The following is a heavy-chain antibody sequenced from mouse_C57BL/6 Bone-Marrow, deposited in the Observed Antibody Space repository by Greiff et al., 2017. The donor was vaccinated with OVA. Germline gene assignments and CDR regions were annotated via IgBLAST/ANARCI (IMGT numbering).Heavy chain of an antibody. CDR2: INPSNGGT. Sequence: QVQLQQPGTELVKPGASVKLSCKASGYTFTSYWMHWVRQRPGQGLEWIGNINPSNGGTNYNEKFKSKATLTVDKSSSTAYMQLSSLTSEDSAVYYCARPNYYGSSFYAMDYWGQGTSVTVSS. CDR1: GYTFTSYW. V-gene: IGHV1-53*01. D-gene: IGHD1-1*01. CDR3: ARPNYYGSSFYAMDY. J-gene: IGHJ4*01.